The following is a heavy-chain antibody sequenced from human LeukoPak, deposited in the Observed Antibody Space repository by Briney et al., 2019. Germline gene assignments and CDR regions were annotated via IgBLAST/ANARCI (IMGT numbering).Heavy chain of an antibody. CDR2: IYYSGST. Sequence: SETLSLTCTVSGGSISSDYWSWIRQPPGKGLEWIGYIYYSGSTNYNPSLKSRVTISVDTSKNQFSLKLSSVTAADTAVYYCARGRTAGTIDYWGQGTLVTVSS. V-gene: IGHV4-59*12. CDR3: ARGRTAGTIDY. D-gene: IGHD6-19*01. CDR1: GGSISSDY. J-gene: IGHJ4*02.